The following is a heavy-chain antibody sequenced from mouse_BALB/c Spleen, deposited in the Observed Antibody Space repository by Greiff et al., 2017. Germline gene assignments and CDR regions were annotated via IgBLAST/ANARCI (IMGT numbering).Heavy chain of an antibody. CDR3: ARYSYESYFDY. Sequence: QVQLKESGAELAKPGASVKMSCKASGYTFTSYWMHWVKQRPGQGLEWIGYINPSTGYTEYNQKFKDKATLTADKSSSTAYMQLSSLTSEDSAVYYCARYSYESYFDYWGQGTTLTVSS. CDR1: GYTFTSYW. J-gene: IGHJ2*01. D-gene: IGHD1-1*02. V-gene: IGHV1-7*01. CDR2: INPSTGYT.